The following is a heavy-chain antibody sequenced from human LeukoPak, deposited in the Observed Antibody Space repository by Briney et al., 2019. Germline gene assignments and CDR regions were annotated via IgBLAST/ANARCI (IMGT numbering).Heavy chain of an antibody. D-gene: IGHD4-17*01. Sequence: GASVKVSCKASGYTFTTYAMHWVRQAPGQRLEWMGRINTGNGNTNYAQKLQGRVTMTTDTSTSTAYMELRSLRSDDTAVYYCAREAPYGDYGVPNDYWGQGTLVTVSS. V-gene: IGHV1-3*04. CDR3: AREAPYGDYGVPNDY. J-gene: IGHJ4*02. CDR1: GYTFTTYA. CDR2: INTGNGNT.